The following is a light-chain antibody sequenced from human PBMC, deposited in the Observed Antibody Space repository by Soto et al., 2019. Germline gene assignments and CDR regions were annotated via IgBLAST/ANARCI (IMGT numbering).Light chain of an antibody. CDR3: CAYVGARSYV. V-gene: IGLV2-23*01. Sequence: HSALTQPASVSGSPGQSITISCTGTNNLVSWYQQHPGKAPKVVLYEGTKRPSGVSNRFSGSNSGSTASLTISGLQAEDEAHYFCCAYVGARSYVFGPGTKVTVL. J-gene: IGLJ1*01. CDR1: NNL. CDR2: EGT.